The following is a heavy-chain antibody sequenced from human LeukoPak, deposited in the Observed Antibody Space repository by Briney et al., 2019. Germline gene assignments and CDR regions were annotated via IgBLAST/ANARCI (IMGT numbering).Heavy chain of an antibody. Sequence: PGGSLRLSCAASGFTFSIYSMNWVRQAPGKGLERVSSIDSSSYNIYYADSVKGRFTISRDNAQSSVFLQMNSLRAEDTAVYYCARDLAYYYDRNYDWGQGTLVTVSS. J-gene: IGHJ4*02. V-gene: IGHV3-21*01. CDR2: IDSSSYNI. CDR1: GFTFSIYS. D-gene: IGHD3-22*01. CDR3: ARDLAYYYDRNYD.